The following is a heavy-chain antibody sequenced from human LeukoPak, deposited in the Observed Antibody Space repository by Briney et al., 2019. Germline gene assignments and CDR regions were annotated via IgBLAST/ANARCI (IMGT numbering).Heavy chain of an antibody. CDR1: GGSFSGYY. V-gene: IGHV4-34*01. Sequence: PSETLSLTCAVYGGSFSGYYWSWIRQPPGKGLEWIGEINHSGSTNYNPSLKSRVTISVDTSKNQFSLKLSSVTAADTAVYYCASYNWNYGENWFDPWGQGTLVTVSS. CDR3: ASYNWNYGENWFDP. D-gene: IGHD1-7*01. J-gene: IGHJ5*02. CDR2: INHSGST.